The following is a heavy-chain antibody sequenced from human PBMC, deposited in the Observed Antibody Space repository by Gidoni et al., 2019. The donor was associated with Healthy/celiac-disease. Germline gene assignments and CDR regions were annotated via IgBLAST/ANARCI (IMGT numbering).Heavy chain of an antibody. CDR3: ARAGRATIFGVVIPPRAFDP. V-gene: IGHV4-34*01. Sequence: QVQLQQWGAGLLKPSDTLSLTCAVYGGSFSGYYWSWIRQPPGKGLEWIGEINHSGSTNYNPSLKRRVTISVDTSKNQFSLKLSSVTAADTAVYYCARAGRATIFGVVIPPRAFDPWGQGTLVTVSS. D-gene: IGHD3-3*01. CDR2: INHSGST. J-gene: IGHJ5*02. CDR1: GGSFSGYY.